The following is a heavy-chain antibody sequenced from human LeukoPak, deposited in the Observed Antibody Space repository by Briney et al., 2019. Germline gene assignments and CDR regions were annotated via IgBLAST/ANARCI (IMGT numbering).Heavy chain of an antibody. CDR1: EYIFSTHW. CDR2: IYLRDFHI. V-gene: IGHV5-51*01. Sequence: GESLKISCKASEYIFSTHWIGWVRQMPGKGLEWMGIIYLRDFHIKYSPSFQGQVTISADKSISTAYLQWSSLKASDTAMYYCARRRGDYGDSNFDYWGQGTLVTVSS. J-gene: IGHJ4*02. CDR3: ARRRGDYGDSNFDY. D-gene: IGHD4-17*01.